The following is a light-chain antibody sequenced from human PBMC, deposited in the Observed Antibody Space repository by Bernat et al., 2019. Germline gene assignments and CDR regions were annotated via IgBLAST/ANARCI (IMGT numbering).Light chain of an antibody. CDR1: SGAVSKNYY. V-gene: IGLV8-61*01. CDR3: VLYMGDGIWV. J-gene: IGLJ3*02. Sequence: QTVVTQEPSFSVSPGGTVTLTCGLRSGAVSKNYYPSWYQQTPGQAPRTLIYSTEARSSGVPDRFSGSILGNKAALTITGAPADDESDYYCVLYMGDGIWVFGGGTKLTVL. CDR2: STE.